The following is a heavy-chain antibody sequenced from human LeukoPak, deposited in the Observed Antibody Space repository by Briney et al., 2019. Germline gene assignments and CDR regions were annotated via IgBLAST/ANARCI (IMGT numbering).Heavy chain of an antibody. CDR2: LGIA. V-gene: IGHV1-69*04. Sequence: LGIANYEQKFQGRVTITADKSKSTAYMELSSLRSEDTAVYYCARDRDSSGWYGGNNWFDPWGQGTLVTVSS. J-gene: IGHJ5*02. CDR3: ARDRDSSGWYGGNNWFDP. D-gene: IGHD6-19*01.